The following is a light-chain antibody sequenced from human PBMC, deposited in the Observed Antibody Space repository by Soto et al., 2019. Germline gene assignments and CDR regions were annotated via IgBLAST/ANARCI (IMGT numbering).Light chain of an antibody. CDR1: QSISSW. J-gene: IGKJ1*01. Sequence: DIQMSQSPSTLSASVGDRVTITCRASQSISSWLAWYQQKPGKAPNLLIYQTSSLHSGVSSRFSGSGSGTEFTLTISSLRPDDFATYYCQQYNSYLGTFGQGTKVEIK. CDR2: QTS. V-gene: IGKV1-5*03. CDR3: QQYNSYLGT.